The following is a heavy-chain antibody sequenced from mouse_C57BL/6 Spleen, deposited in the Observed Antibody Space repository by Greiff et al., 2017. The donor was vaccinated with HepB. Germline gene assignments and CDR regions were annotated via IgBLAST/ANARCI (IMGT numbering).Heavy chain of an antibody. V-gene: IGHV5-17*01. Sequence: EVMLVESGGGLVKPGGSLKLSCAASGFTFSDYGMHWVRQAPEKGLEWVAYISSGSSTIYYADTVKGRFTISRDNAKNTLFLQMTSLRSEDTAMYYCAKPIYYDYDEPYAMDYWGQGTSVTVSS. J-gene: IGHJ4*01. D-gene: IGHD2-4*01. CDR1: GFTFSDYG. CDR2: ISSGSSTI. CDR3: AKPIYYDYDEPYAMDY.